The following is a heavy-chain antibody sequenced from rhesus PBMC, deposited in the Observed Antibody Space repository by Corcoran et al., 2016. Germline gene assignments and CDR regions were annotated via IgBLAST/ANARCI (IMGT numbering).Heavy chain of an antibody. CDR2: IAYRGST. D-gene: IGHD5-12*01. CDR1: GGSLSSSYYY. V-gene: IGHV4-122*02. CDR3: ARGRIQLQFDY. Sequence: QVQLQESGPGLVKPSETLSLPCAVSGGSLSSSYYYLRWLHHAPGKGLEWIWYIAYRGSTSYTPSLNSRFTISRDTSKNQFSLKLSSVTAADTAVYYCARGRIQLQFDYWGQGVLVTVSS. J-gene: IGHJ4*01.